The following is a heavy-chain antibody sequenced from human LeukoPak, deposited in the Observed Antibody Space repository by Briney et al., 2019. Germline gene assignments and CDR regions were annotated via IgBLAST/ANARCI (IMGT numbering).Heavy chain of an antibody. V-gene: IGHV3-23*01. Sequence: GGSLRLSCAASGFTFSSYAMSWVRQAPGKGLEWVSAISGSGGSTYYADSVKGRLTISRDNSKNTLYLQMNSLRAEDTAVYYCAKDLDDSSGYADYWGQGTLVTVSS. J-gene: IGHJ4*02. CDR3: AKDLDDSSGYADY. CDR1: GFTFSSYA. CDR2: ISGSGGST. D-gene: IGHD3-22*01.